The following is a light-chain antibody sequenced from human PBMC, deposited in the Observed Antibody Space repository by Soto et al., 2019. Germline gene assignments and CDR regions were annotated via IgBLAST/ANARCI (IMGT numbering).Light chain of an antibody. Sequence: QSVLTQPASVSGSLGQSITISCTGTSSDVGSYNFVSWYQQHPGQAPKLLIFEVNKRPSGASTRFSGSKSGRKASLTISGLQAEDEADDFCCSYAGGGSYVFGTGTKLTVL. V-gene: IGLV2-23*02. CDR2: EVN. J-gene: IGLJ1*01. CDR1: SSDVGSYNF. CDR3: CSYAGGGSYV.